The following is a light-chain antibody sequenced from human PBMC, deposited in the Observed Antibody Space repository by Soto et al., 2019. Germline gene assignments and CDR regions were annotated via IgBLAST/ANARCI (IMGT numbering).Light chain of an antibody. CDR1: QSVSSY. Sequence: EIVLTQSPATLSLCPGERATLSCRASQSVSSYLAWYQQKPGQAPRLLIYDASNRATGIPARFSGSGSGTDFTLTISSLEPEDFAVYYCQQRSNWPQWTFGQGTKVEIK. V-gene: IGKV3-11*01. J-gene: IGKJ1*01. CDR3: QQRSNWPQWT. CDR2: DAS.